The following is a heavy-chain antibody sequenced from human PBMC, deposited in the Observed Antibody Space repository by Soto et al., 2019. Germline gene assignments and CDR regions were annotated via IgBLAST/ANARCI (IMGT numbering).Heavy chain of an antibody. Sequence: GESLKISFEGSGYTFTYYLIGWVRQMPGKGLEWMGVTYPFDSDTRYSPSFQGRVTISAVQSTNTAYLELSRLQASDTAIYYCGRNYGGANTGIDYRGQGTLVTVCS. CDR2: TYPFDSDT. D-gene: IGHD3-16*01. J-gene: IGHJ4*01. CDR3: GRNYGGANTGIDY. CDR1: GYTFTYYL. V-gene: IGHV5-51*01.